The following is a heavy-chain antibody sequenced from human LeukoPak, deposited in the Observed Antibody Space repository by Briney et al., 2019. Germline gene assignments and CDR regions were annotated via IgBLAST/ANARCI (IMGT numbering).Heavy chain of an antibody. CDR2: INPSGGST. D-gene: IGHD3-10*01. V-gene: IGHV1-46*01. CDR3: ARDNTGYYFDY. J-gene: IGHJ4*02. CDR1: GYTFTSYY. Sequence: WASVKVSCKASGYTFTSYYMHWVRQAPGQGLEWMGIINPSGGSTSYAQKFQGRVTTTRDMSTSTVYMELSSLRSEDTAVYYCARDNTGYYFDYWGQGTLVTVSS.